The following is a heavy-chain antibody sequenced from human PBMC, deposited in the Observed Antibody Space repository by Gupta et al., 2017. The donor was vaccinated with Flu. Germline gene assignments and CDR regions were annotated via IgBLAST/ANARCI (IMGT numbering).Heavy chain of an antibody. CDR2: SSSSSSYI. J-gene: IGHJ4*02. CDR3: ARAWDVTVAGTFDY. CDR1: GFTFSTYG. V-gene: IGHV3-21*01. D-gene: IGHD6-19*01. Sequence: EVQLVESGGGLVMPGGSLRLSCEASGFTFSTYGMNWVRQAPGKGLEWVSASSSSSSYIYYADSVKGRFTISRHNAKNSLYLQMNSLRAEDTAVYYCARAWDVTVAGTFDYWGQGTLVTVSS.